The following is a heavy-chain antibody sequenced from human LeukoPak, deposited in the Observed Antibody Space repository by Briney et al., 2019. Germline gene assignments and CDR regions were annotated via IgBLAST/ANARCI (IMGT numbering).Heavy chain of an antibody. CDR2: INTGNGNT. Sequence: ASVKVSCKASGYIFTCYPIHWVRQAPGQRLEWMGWINTGNGNTKYSQKFEGRVTVTRDTSATAAYMELSSLRSEDTAVYYCARDRAMADYWGQGTLVTVSS. J-gene: IGHJ4*02. V-gene: IGHV1-3*04. D-gene: IGHD5-18*01. CDR1: GYIFTCYP. CDR3: ARDRAMADY.